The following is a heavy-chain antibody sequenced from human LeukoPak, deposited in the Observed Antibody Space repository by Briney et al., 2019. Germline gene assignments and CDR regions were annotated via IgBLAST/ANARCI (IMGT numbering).Heavy chain of an antibody. V-gene: IGHV4-34*01. CDR2: INHSGST. CDR1: GGSFSGYY. D-gene: IGHD3-3*01. J-gene: IGHJ4*02. CDR3: ADEDYDFWSGYSHY. Sequence: SETLSLTCAVYGGSFSGYYWSWIRQPPGKGLEWIGEINHSGSTNYNPSLKSRVTISVDASKNQFPLKLSSVTAADTAVYYCADEDYDFWSGYSHYWGQGTLVTVSS.